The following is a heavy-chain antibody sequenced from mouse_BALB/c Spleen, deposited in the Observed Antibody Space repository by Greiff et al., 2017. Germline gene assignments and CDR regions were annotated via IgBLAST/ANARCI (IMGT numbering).Heavy chain of an antibody. D-gene: IGHD2-4*01. CDR3: ARQWVIYYDYGYYFDY. CDR2: ISSGGSYT. Sequence: EVKVVESGGDLVKPGGSLKLSCAASGFTFSSYGMSWVRQTPDKRLEWVATISSGGSYTYYPDSVKGRFTISRDNAKNTLYLQMSSLKSEDTAMYYCARQWVIYYDYGYYFDYWGQGTTLTVSS. J-gene: IGHJ2*01. V-gene: IGHV5-6*01. CDR1: GFTFSSYG.